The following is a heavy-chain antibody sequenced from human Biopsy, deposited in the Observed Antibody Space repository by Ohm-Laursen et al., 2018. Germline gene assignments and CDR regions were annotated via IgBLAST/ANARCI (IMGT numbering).Heavy chain of an antibody. D-gene: IGHD3-16*02. Sequence: SLRLSCAASGLTFTTAFKCWVRQAPGKGLEWVGRIKSKTDGGTIDYAASVKGRIIISRDDSKKTVYLQMNNLKTEDTGVYYCTTYQYWGQGTLVTVSS. J-gene: IGHJ4*02. CDR3: TTYQY. CDR1: GLTFTTAF. CDR2: IKSKTDGGTI. V-gene: IGHV3-15*01.